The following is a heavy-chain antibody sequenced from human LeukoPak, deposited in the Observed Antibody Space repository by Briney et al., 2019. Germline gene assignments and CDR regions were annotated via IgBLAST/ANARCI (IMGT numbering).Heavy chain of an antibody. CDR1: GFTFSSYS. J-gene: IGHJ5*02. CDR3: ARMVIRWFDP. Sequence: SGGSLRLSCAASGFTFSSYSMNWVRQAPGKGLEWVSSISSSSSYIYYADSVKGRFTISRDNAKNSLYLQMNSLRAEDTAVYYCARMVIRWFDPWGQGTLVTVSS. CDR2: ISSSSSYI. D-gene: IGHD4-23*01. V-gene: IGHV3-21*01.